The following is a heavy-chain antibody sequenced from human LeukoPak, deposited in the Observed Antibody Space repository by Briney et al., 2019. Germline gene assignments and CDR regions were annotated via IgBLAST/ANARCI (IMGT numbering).Heavy chain of an antibody. CDR1: GFSLSTSGVG. CDR3: AHILAPWAAAGTPTFDY. CDR2: IYWNDDK. D-gene: IGHD6-13*01. J-gene: IGHJ4*02. Sequence: SDPTLVNPTQTLTLTCTFSGFSLSTSGVGVGWIRQPPGKALEWLALIYWNDDKRYSPSLKSRLTITKDTSKNQVVLTMTNMDPVDTATYYCAHILAPWAAAGTPTFDYWGQGTLVTVSS. V-gene: IGHV2-5*01.